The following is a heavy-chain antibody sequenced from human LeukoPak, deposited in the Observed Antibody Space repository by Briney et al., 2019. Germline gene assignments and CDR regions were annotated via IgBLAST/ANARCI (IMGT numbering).Heavy chain of an antibody. CDR3: ARVSYYYDSSGYAPFDP. Sequence: ASVKVSCKASGYTFTGYYMHWVRQAPGQGLEWMGWINPNSGGTNYAQKFQGRVTMTRGTSISTAYMELSRLRSDDTAVYYCARVSYYYDSSGYAPFDPWGQGTLVTVSS. CDR2: INPNSGGT. V-gene: IGHV1-2*02. CDR1: GYTFTGYY. J-gene: IGHJ5*02. D-gene: IGHD3-22*01.